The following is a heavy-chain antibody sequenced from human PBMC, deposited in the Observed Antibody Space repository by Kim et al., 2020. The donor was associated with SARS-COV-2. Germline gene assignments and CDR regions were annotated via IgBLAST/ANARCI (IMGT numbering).Heavy chain of an antibody. D-gene: IGHD2-15*01. Sequence: RFTISRDNAKNSLYLQMNSLRAEDTAVYYCAREDCSGGSCYYYYYYGMDVWGQGTTVTVSS. J-gene: IGHJ6*02. CDR3: AREDCSGGSCYYYYYYGMDV. V-gene: IGHV3-7*04.